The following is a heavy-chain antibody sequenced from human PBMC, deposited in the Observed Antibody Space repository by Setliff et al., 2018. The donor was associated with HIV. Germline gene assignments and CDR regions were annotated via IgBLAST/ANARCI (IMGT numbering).Heavy chain of an antibody. CDR2: IYHSGST. V-gene: IGHV4-38-2*01. D-gene: IGHD6-13*01. Sequence: SETLSLTCAVSGYSISSGFYWGWIWQPPGKGLEWIGSIYHSGSTYYNPSLRSRVTMSVDTSKRQFSLKLDSVTAADTAIYYCARQSTVAAAGFDFWGQGTLVTVSS. J-gene: IGHJ4*02. CDR3: ARQSTVAAAGFDF. CDR1: GYSISSGFY.